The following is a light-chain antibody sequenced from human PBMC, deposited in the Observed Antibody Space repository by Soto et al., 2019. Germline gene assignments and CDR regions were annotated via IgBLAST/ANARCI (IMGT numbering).Light chain of an antibody. CDR2: DVS. CDR3: SSYTGSSTYV. Sequence: QSVLTQPASVSGSPGQSITISCTGTSSDVGGYNYVSWYQQYPGKAPKLMIYDVSNRPSGVSNRFSGSKSGNTASLTISGLEAEDESDYYCSSYTGSSTYVFGNGTQLTVL. J-gene: IGLJ1*01. CDR1: SSDVGGYNY. V-gene: IGLV2-14*01.